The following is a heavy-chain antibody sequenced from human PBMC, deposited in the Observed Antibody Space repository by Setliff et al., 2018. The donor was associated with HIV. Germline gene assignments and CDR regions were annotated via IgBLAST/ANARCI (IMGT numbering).Heavy chain of an antibody. J-gene: IGHJ6*02. D-gene: IGHD3-10*01. V-gene: IGHV1-2*02. CDR3: ARDRNGWITMVRGVKNYYYGMDV. CDR1: GYTFTGYY. Sequence: GASVKVSCKASGYTFTGYYMHWVRQAPGQGLEWMGWINPNNGGTNYTQKFQGRVTMTRDTSISTAYMELSRLRSDDTAVYYCARDRNGWITMVRGVKNYYYGMDVWGQGTTVTVSS. CDR2: INPNNGGT.